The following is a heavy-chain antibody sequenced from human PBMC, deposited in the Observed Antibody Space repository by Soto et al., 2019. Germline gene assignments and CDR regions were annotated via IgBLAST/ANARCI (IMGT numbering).Heavy chain of an antibody. CDR1: GFTFSSYW. D-gene: IGHD3-16*01. V-gene: IGHV3-7*03. CDR2: INEDASKK. CDR3: AREGDASY. J-gene: IGHJ4*02. Sequence: EVQLVESGGDLVHPGGSLRLSCTASGFTFSSYWMTWVRQAPGKGLEWVANINEDASKKYYVDSVKGRFTISRDNAKGSLFLQMNSLTAEDAAVYYCAREGDASYWGQGTLVSVSS.